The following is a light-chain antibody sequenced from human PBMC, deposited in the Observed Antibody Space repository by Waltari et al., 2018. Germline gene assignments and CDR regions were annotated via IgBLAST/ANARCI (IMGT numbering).Light chain of an antibody. CDR1: QSLSDN. CDR2: GAS. J-gene: IGKJ5*01. Sequence: DIQMTQSPATLSVSLGERATLSCRASQSLSDNLTWYQQKPGQAPKLLIYGASTRATGIPARFSGRGSGTDFTLTISSLQSEDVAIYYCQQYNTWPPFTFGQGTRVEIK. CDR3: QQYNTWPPFT. V-gene: IGKV3-15*01.